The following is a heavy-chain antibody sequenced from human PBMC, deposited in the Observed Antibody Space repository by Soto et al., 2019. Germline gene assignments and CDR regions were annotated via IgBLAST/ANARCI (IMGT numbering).Heavy chain of an antibody. CDR3: TRGAKGGYYVDV. D-gene: IGHD2-15*01. Sequence: EVQLLESGGGLVQPGGSLRLSCAASGFSFSTYAMSWVRQAPGKGLEWVSSMSVSGGTTAYADSVKGRFTISRDISKNTLYIQMNSLRAEDTAVYYCTRGAKGGYYVDVWGTGTTVTVSS. J-gene: IGHJ6*03. V-gene: IGHV3-23*01. CDR1: GFSFSTYA. CDR2: MSVSGGTT.